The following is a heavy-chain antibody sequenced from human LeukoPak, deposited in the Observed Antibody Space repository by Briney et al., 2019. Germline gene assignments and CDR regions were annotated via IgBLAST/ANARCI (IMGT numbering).Heavy chain of an antibody. D-gene: IGHD3-3*01. CDR3: ALTIFGVVVDY. J-gene: IGHJ4*02. CDR1: GGTFSSYA. Sequence: SVKVSRKASGGTFSSYAISWVRQAPGQGLEWMGRIIPIFGTANYAQKFQGRVTITADKSTSTAYMELSSLRSEDTAVYYCALTIFGVVVDYWGQGTLVTVSS. CDR2: IIPIFGTA. V-gene: IGHV1-69*06.